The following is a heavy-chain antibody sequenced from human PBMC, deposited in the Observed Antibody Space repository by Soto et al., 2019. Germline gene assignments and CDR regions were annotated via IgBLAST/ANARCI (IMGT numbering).Heavy chain of an antibody. V-gene: IGHV4-4*02. CDR3: ARNGYYCVEY. Sequence: QVQLQESGPGLVKPSGTLSLTCAVSGDSISSHDWWSWVRQTPGKGLEWIGEIHHSGGTNYNPSRRSRVTILVDKSRNQFSLNLNSVTAADTAVYYCARNGYYCVEYWGQGTLVTVSS. CDR2: IHHSGGT. CDR1: GDSISSHDW. D-gene: IGHD3-22*01. J-gene: IGHJ4*02.